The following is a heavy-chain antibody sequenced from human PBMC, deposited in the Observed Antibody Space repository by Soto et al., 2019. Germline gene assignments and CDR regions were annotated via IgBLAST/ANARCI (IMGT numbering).Heavy chain of an antibody. CDR2: IYIDDSDT. V-gene: IGHV5-51*01. CDR1: GYSFTSYW. Sequence: PGESLKLSCKASGYSFTSYWIGWVRQTPGKGLEWMGIIYIDDSDTRYSPSFQGQVTISGDKSISTAYLQWSSLKASDTAMYCCASRKRTSDAFDIWGQGTMVTVSS. D-gene: IGHD1-1*01. CDR3: ASRKRTSDAFDI. J-gene: IGHJ3*02.